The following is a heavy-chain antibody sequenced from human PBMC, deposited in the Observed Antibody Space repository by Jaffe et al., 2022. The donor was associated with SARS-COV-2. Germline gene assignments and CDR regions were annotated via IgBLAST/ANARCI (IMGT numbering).Heavy chain of an antibody. CDR3: AKDYSSSSGPIDDY. Sequence: EVQLVESGGGVVQPGGSLRLSCAASGFTFDDYAMHWVRQAPGKGLEWVSLISGDGGSTYYADSVKGRFTISRDNSKNSLYLQMNSLRTEDTALYYCAKDYSSSSGPIDDYWGQGTLVTVSS. CDR1: GFTFDDYA. CDR2: ISGDGGST. J-gene: IGHJ4*02. V-gene: IGHV3-43*02. D-gene: IGHD6-6*01.